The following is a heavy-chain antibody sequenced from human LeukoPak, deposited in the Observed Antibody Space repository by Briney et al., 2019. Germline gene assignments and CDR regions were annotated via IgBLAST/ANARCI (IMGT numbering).Heavy chain of an antibody. D-gene: IGHD2-2*01. V-gene: IGHV3-9*03. CDR1: GFTFDDYA. CDR3: AKGFLYCSSTSCYDYYMDV. CDR2: ISWNSGSI. Sequence: GRSLRLSCAASGFTFDDYAMHWVRQAPGKGLEWVSGISWNSGSIGYADSVKGRFTFSRDNAKNSLYLQMNSLRAEDMALYYCAKGFLYCSSTSCYDYYMDVWGKGTTVTVSS. J-gene: IGHJ6*03.